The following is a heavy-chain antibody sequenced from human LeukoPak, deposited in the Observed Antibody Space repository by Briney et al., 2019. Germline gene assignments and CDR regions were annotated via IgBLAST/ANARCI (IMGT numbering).Heavy chain of an antibody. CDR2: INHSGST. CDR1: GGSFSGYY. Sequence: SSETLSLTCAVYGGSFSGYYWSWIRQPPGKGLEWIGEINHSGSTNYNPSLKSRVTISVDTSKNQFSLKLSSVTAADTAVYYCARENEYYYDSSGWARNAFDIRGQGTMVTVSS. D-gene: IGHD3-22*01. J-gene: IGHJ3*02. V-gene: IGHV4-34*01. CDR3: ARENEYYYDSSGWARNAFDI.